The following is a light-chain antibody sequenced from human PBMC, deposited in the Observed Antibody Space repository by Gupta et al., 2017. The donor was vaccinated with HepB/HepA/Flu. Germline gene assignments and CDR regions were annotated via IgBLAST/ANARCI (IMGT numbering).Light chain of an antibody. J-gene: IGKJ1*01. V-gene: IGKV1-5*03. CDR2: KAS. Sequence: DIQMTQSPSPLSASVGDRVTITCRASQSISSWLAWYQQKPGKAPKLLIYKASSLESGVPSRFSGSGSGTEFTLTISSLQPDDFATYYCQQDNSYSGTFGQGTKVEIK. CDR3: QQDNSYSGT. CDR1: QSISSW.